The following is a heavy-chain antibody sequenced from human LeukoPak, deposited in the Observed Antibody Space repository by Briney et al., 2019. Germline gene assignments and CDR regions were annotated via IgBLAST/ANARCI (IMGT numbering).Heavy chain of an antibody. CDR3: AKDRAYSGYDALDY. J-gene: IGHJ4*02. CDR2: ISWNSGII. Sequence: GRSLRLSCAASGFTFDDYAMHWVRQAPGKGLEWVSGISWNSGIIGYADSVKGRFTISRDNAKNSLYLQMNSLRAEDTALYYCAKDRAYSGYDALDYWGQGTLVTVSS. CDR1: GFTFDDYA. D-gene: IGHD5-12*01. V-gene: IGHV3-9*01.